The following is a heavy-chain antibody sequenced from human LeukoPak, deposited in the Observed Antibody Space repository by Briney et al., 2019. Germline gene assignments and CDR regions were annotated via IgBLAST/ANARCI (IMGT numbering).Heavy chain of an antibody. CDR1: GSTFSSYW. CDR2: IKNDGRSP. V-gene: IGHV3-74*01. Sequence: GGSLRLSCAASGSTFSSYWTHWVRQAPGKGLVWVSRIKNDGRSPSYADSVKGRFTISSDNAKNTVYLQIDSLGAEDTAVYYCARDPHGGSGSDPHDAFDIWGQGTMVTVSS. CDR3: ARDPHGGSGSDPHDAFDI. D-gene: IGHD1-26*01. J-gene: IGHJ3*02.